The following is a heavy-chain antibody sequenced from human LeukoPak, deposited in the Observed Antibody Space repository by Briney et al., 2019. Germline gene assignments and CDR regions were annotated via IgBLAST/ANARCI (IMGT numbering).Heavy chain of an antibody. CDR3: AREGSRYFFDF. Sequence: GGSLRLSCAASGFTFSTYEMNWVRQAPGKGLEWISYISSSGSAINYADSVRGRFTISRDNAKNSLKLQMNSLRAEDAAVYYCAREGSRYFFDFWGQGILVTVPS. J-gene: IGHJ4*02. V-gene: IGHV3-48*03. CDR2: ISSSGSAI. CDR1: GFTFSTYE.